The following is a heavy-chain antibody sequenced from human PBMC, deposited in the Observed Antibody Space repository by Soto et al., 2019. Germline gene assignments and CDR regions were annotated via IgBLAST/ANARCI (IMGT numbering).Heavy chain of an antibody. J-gene: IGHJ5*02. CDR3: ARGHKQQLVRSGGWFDP. CDR2: IDYSGSP. CDR1: GGSFNSYY. D-gene: IGHD6-13*01. V-gene: IGHV4-34*01. Sequence: PSDTLSLTCAVYGGSFNSYYWRWIRQPPGKGLEWIGEIDYSGSPNSNQSLKSRVTISVATSKNQFSRKRSSGTAADTAVYYCARGHKQQLVRSGGWFDPWGQGTLVTVSA.